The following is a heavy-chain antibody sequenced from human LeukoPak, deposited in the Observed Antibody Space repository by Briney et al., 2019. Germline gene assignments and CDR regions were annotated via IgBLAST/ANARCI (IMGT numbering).Heavy chain of an antibody. J-gene: IGHJ4*02. Sequence: GGALRLSCAASGFTFSSYWRSWVRQAPGKGLEWVANIKQDGSEKYYVDSVKGRFTISRDNAKNSLYLQMNSLRAEDTAVYYCARDEYWGQGTLVTVSS. CDR3: ARDEY. CDR1: GFTFSSYW. V-gene: IGHV3-7*03. CDR2: IKQDGSEK.